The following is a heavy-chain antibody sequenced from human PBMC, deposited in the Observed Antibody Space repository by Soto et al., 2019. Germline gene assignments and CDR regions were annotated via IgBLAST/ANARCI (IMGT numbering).Heavy chain of an antibody. V-gene: IGHV3-30*18. CDR2: ISHDGGNN. CDR3: AKEASGSSRFFYYYGMDV. D-gene: IGHD3-3*01. J-gene: IGHJ6*02. CDR1: GFSFNTYG. Sequence: SLRLSCAASGFSFNTYGMHWVRQAPGRGPEWMAVISHDGGNNYYADSVKGRFTISRDNSKNTLYLQLNSLRAEDTAVYYCAKEASGSSRFFYYYGMDVWGQGTTVTVSS.